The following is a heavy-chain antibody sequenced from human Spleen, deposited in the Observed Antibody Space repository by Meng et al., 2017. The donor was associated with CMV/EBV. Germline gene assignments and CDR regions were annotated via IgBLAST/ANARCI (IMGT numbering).Heavy chain of an antibody. J-gene: IGHJ5*02. CDR3: ARPAAVYTTSSLSFDP. D-gene: IGHD2-2*02. CDR1: EFTFNTLA. V-gene: IGHV3-30*04. CDR2: LSFDGRTA. Sequence: GESLKISCAASEFTFNTLAMHWIRQAPGKGLEWVAALSFDGRTAYYADSVKVRFTISRDNSRNTLYLELKSLRVEDTAVYYCARPAAVYTTSSLSFDPWGQGTLVTVSS.